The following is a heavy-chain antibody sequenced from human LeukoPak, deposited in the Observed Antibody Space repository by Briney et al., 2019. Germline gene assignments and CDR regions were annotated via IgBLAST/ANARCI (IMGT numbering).Heavy chain of an antibody. CDR3: ARVIPEYYYDSSGFDY. J-gene: IGHJ4*02. V-gene: IGHV4-59*01. Sequence: SETLFLTCTVSGGSISSYYWSWIRQPPGKGLEWIGYIYYSGSTNYNPSLKSRVTISVDTSENQFSLKLSSVTAADTAVYYCARVIPEYYYDSSGFDYWGQGTLVTVSS. CDR2: IYYSGST. CDR1: GGSISSYY. D-gene: IGHD3-22*01.